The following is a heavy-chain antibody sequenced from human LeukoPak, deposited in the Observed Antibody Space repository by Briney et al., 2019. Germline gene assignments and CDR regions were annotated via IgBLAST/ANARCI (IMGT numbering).Heavy chain of an antibody. J-gene: IGHJ4*02. Sequence: PSETLSLTCTVSGGPISSYYWSWIRQPPGKGLEWIGYIYYSGSTNYNPSLKSRVTISVDTSKNQFSLKLSSVAAADTAVYYCGRDRGSGWYGYWGQGTLVTVSS. CDR3: GRDRGSGWYGY. D-gene: IGHD6-19*01. V-gene: IGHV4-59*01. CDR1: GGPISSYY. CDR2: IYYSGST.